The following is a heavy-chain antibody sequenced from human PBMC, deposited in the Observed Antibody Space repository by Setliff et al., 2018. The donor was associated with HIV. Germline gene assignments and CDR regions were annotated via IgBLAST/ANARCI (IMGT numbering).Heavy chain of an antibody. CDR2: IGGSTGST. CDR1: GFAFGNYC. V-gene: IGHV3-23*01. CDR3: AKPLTQWGVSPYHYAVDV. Sequence: PGGSLRLSCAASGFAFGNYCMTWVRQAPGKGLEWVSAIGGSTGSTYYADSVKGRFTISTDNSKNTLYLQMNSLRAEDTAVYYCAKPLTQWGVSPYHYAVDVWGQGTTVTVS. J-gene: IGHJ6*02. D-gene: IGHD1-26*01.